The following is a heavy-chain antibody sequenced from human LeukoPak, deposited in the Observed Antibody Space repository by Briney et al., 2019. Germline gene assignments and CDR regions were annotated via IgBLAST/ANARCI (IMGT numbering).Heavy chain of an antibody. J-gene: IGHJ4*02. D-gene: IGHD3-22*01. CDR1: GGSISSYY. Sequence: SETLSLTCTVSGGSISSYYWSWIRQPPGKGLEWIGYIYYGGSTNYNPSLKSRVTISVDTSKNQFSLKLSSVTAADTAVYYCARVGPYDSSGYLGYWGQGTLVTVSS. CDR3: ARVGPYDSSGYLGY. V-gene: IGHV4-59*01. CDR2: IYYGGST.